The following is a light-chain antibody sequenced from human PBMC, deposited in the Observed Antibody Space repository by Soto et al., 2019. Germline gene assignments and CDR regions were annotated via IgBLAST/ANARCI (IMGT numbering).Light chain of an antibody. CDR2: AAS. Sequence: DIQMTQSPSSLSASVGERVTITCRASQSISNNLNWYQRKPGKAPEFLIYAASSLASGIPSRFSGSGSGTDFTLTISSLQSEDFATYYCQQSYSRPLTFGGGTKVEMK. V-gene: IGKV1-39*01. CDR1: QSISNN. CDR3: QQSYSRPLT. J-gene: IGKJ4*01.